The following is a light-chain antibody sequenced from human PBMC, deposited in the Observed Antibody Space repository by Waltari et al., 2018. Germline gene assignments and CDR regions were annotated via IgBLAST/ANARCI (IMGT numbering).Light chain of an antibody. CDR2: SAS. CDR3: QQRSNWPRT. V-gene: IGKV3-11*01. J-gene: IGKJ1*01. CDR1: QSLSSY. Sequence: EIVLTQPPATLSLSRGERATLSCRASQSLSSYLACYQQMPGPAPRLLIHSASNRAAGIPARFSGSGSGTDFTLSISSLEPEDFAVYYCQQRSNWPRTFGQGTKVEIK.